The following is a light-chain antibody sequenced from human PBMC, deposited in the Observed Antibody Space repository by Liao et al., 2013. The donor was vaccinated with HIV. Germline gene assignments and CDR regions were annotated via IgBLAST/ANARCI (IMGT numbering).Light chain of an antibody. CDR2: YDS. CDR3: QVWDSSSDHWV. Sequence: SYVLTQPPSVSVAPGETARITCGGNNIGSKSVHWYQQKPGQAPVLVIYYDSDRPSGIPERFSGSNSGHTATLTISRVEAGDEADYYCQVWDSSSDHWVFGGGTKLTVL. CDR1: NIGSKS. V-gene: IGLV3-21*04. J-gene: IGLJ3*02.